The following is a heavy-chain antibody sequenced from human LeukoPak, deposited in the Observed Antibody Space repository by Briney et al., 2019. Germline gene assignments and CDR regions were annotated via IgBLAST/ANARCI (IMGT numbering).Heavy chain of an antibody. CDR2: ISADGPT. J-gene: IGHJ4*02. Sequence: GGSLRLSCAASGFTFSSSPMSWVRQAPGKGLDWVSSISADGPTYYADSVKGRFTISRDNSKNTLYLQMNSLRGEDTAVYHCAKVSQWGSSRWYEGDWGQGTLVTVSS. D-gene: IGHD6-13*01. CDR3: AKVSQWGSSRWYEGD. CDR1: GFTFSSSP. V-gene: IGHV3-23*01.